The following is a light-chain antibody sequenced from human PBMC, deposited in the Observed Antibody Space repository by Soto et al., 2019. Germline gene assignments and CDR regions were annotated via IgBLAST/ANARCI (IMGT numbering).Light chain of an antibody. CDR3: CSFTSSITYV. CDR1: SSDVGGYNY. Sequence: QSALTQPASVSGSLGQSITISCTGTSSDVGGYNYVSWYQQQPGKAPKLMISEVSNRPSGISNRFSGSKSGNTASLIISGLQAEDEADYYCCSFTSSITYVFGTGTKLTVL. V-gene: IGLV2-14*01. CDR2: EVS. J-gene: IGLJ1*01.